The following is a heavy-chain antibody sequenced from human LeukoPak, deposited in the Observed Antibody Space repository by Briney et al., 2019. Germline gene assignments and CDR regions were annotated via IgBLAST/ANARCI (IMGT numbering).Heavy chain of an antibody. CDR2: IHTSGST. CDR1: GGSISSYY. D-gene: IGHD1-26*01. CDR3: AGNSGSYVNFDY. Sequence: SETLSLTCTVSGGSISSYYWSWLRQPAGKGLEWIGRIHTSGSTNYNPSLKSRVTMSVDTSTNQFSLKLSSVTAADTAVYYCAGNSGSYVNFDYWGQGTLVTVSS. V-gene: IGHV4-4*07. J-gene: IGHJ4*02.